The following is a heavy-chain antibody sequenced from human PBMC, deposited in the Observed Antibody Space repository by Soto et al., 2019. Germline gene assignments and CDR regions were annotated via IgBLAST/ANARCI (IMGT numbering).Heavy chain of an antibody. CDR2: IYNSGST. V-gene: IGHV4-59*08. CDR1: GGSITTYH. D-gene: IGHD5-18*01. CDR3: ARRYGPCFDY. Sequence: SETLSLTCTISGGSITTYHWSWIRQPPGKGLEWIGYIYNSGSTNYNPSLKSRVTISVDTSKNQFSLKLSSVTAADTAVYYCARRYGPCFDYWGQGTLVTVS. J-gene: IGHJ4*02.